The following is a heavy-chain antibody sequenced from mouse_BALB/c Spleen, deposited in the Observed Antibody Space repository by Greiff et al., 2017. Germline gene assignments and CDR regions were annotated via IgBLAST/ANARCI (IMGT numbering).Heavy chain of an antibody. J-gene: IGHJ4*01. CDR3: ALLLPPYAMDY. D-gene: IGHD2-3*01. CDR1: GYTFTSFV. V-gene: IGHV1-14*01. Sequence: VQLQQSGPELVKPGASVKMSFKASGYTFTSFVMHWVKQKPGQGLEWIGYINPYNDGTKYNEKFKGKATLTSDKSSSTAYMELSSLTSEDSAVYYCALLLPPYAMDYWGQGTSVTVSS. CDR2: INPYNDGT.